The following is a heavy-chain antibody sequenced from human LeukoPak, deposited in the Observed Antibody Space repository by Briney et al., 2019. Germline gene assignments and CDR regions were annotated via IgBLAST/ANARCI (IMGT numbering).Heavy chain of an antibody. CDR2: MYTSGSS. D-gene: IGHD1-1*01. Sequence: PSETLSLTCTVSGGSISNYYWNWIRQPAGKGLEWIGRMYTSGSSNYNPSLKSRVTISVDKSKSQLYLNLTSVTAAGTAVYYCVRDMETDDAFDIWGQGTMVIVSS. V-gene: IGHV4-4*07. J-gene: IGHJ3*02. CDR3: VRDMETDDAFDI. CDR1: GGSISNYY.